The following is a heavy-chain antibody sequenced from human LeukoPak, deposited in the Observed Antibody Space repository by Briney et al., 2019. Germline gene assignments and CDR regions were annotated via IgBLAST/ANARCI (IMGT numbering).Heavy chain of an antibody. CDR2: IYPGDSDT. CDR1: GYSFTNSW. V-gene: IGHV5-51*01. Sequence: NHGESLKISCKGSGYSFTNSWIGWVRQMPGKGLEWMGIIYPGDSDTRYSPSFQGQVTISADKSISTAYLQWSSLKASDTAIYYCARLITSHIAAAGTKFWFDPWGRGTLVTVSS. J-gene: IGHJ5*02. CDR3: ARLITSHIAAAGTKFWFDP. D-gene: IGHD6-13*01.